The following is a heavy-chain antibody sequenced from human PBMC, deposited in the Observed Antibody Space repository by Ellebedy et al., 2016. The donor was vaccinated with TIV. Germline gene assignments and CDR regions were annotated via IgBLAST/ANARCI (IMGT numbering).Heavy chain of an antibody. J-gene: IGHJ4*02. D-gene: IGHD3-10*01. CDR1: GYTFTNYF. V-gene: IGHV5-51*01. Sequence: GESLKISXKGSGYTFTNYFIAWVRQMPGKGLEWMGIIYAGDSYTTYSPSFHGQVTISADKSTSTAYLQWSSLKASDTAIYYCARHGRDGSGNKWPDYWGQGTLVTVST. CDR2: IYAGDSYT. CDR3: ARHGRDGSGNKWPDY.